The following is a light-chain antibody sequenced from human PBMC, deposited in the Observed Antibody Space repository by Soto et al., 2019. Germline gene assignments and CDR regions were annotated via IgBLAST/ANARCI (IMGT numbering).Light chain of an antibody. CDR2: GTS. CDR3: QQYNNWPLIT. V-gene: IGKV3-15*01. CDR1: QNIKNN. Sequence: EIVMTQSPATLCVSPGERATLSCRASQNIKNNLAWYQQKRGQGPRLLIFGTSTRATGIPARFSGSGSGTLFTLTITSLQSEDFAVYYCQQYNNWPLITFGQGTRLEIK. J-gene: IGKJ5*01.